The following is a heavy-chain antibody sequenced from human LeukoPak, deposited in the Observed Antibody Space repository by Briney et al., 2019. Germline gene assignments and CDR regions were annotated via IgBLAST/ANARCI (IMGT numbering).Heavy chain of an antibody. Sequence: GASVKVSCKASGYTFTSYDINWVRQATGQGLEWMGWMNPNSGNTGYAQKFQGRVTMTRNTSISTAYMELSSLRSEDTAVYYCARKAMAPYNWFDPWGQGTLVTVSS. CDR1: GYTFTSYD. CDR2: MNPNSGNT. V-gene: IGHV1-8*01. J-gene: IGHJ5*02. CDR3: ARKAMAPYNWFDP. D-gene: IGHD5-18*01.